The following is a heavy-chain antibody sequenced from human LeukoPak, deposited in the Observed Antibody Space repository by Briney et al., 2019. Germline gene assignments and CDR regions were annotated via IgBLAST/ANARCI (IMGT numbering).Heavy chain of an antibody. CDR3: ARGDITTVTYNWFDP. CDR1: GGSFSGYY. CDR2: IYYSGST. V-gene: IGHV4-34*01. Sequence: SETLSLTCAVYGGSFSGYYWSWIRQPPGKGLEWIGSIYYSGSTYYNPSLKSRVTISVDTSKNQFSLKLSSVTAADTAVYYCARGDITTVTYNWFDPWGQGTLVTVSS. J-gene: IGHJ5*02. D-gene: IGHD4-17*01.